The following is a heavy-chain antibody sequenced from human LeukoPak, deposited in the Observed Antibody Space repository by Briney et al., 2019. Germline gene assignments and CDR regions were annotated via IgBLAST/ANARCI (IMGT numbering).Heavy chain of an antibody. CDR3: ARHPLADSGSYPGY. CDR1: GGSISSSSYY. J-gene: IGHJ4*02. D-gene: IGHD1-26*01. CDR2: IYYSGST. V-gene: IGHV4-39*01. Sequence: SETLSLTCTVSGGSISSSSYYWGWIRQPQGKGLEWIGSIYYSGSTYYNPSLKSRVTISVDTSKNQFSLKLSSVTAADTAVYYCARHPLADSGSYPGYWGQGTLVTVSS.